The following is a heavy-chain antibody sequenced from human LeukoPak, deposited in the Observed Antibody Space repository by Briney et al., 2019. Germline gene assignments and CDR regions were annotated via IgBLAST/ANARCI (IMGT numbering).Heavy chain of an antibody. J-gene: IGHJ4*02. CDR1: GNTFTGYY. CDR3: ATDFDSDAYPFFFDY. D-gene: IGHD3-16*01. Sequence: ASVKVSCKASGNTFTGYYVHWMRQAPGQGLEWMGWIRPNSGDTAYAQKFQGRVTMTRDTSISATYMELSRLRSDDTAIYYCATDFDSDAYPFFFDYWGQGTLVTVSS. V-gene: IGHV1-2*02. CDR2: IRPNSGDT.